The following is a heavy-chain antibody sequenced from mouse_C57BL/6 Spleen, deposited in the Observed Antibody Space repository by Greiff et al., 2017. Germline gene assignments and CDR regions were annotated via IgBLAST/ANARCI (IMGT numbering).Heavy chain of an antibody. Sequence: EVQLQQSGPELVKPGASVKMSCKASGYTFTDYNMHWVKQSHGKSLEWIGYINPNNGGTSYNQKFKGKATLTANKSSSTAYMELRSLTSEDSAVYYCARSNYYGSSGYWGQGTTLTVSS. D-gene: IGHD1-1*01. CDR1: GYTFTDYN. CDR2: INPNNGGT. CDR3: ARSNYYGSSGY. J-gene: IGHJ2*01. V-gene: IGHV1-22*01.